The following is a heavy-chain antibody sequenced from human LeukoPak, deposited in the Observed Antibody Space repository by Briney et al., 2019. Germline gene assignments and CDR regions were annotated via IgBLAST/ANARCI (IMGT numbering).Heavy chain of an antibody. Sequence: PSGTLSLTCAVSGGSISSSNWWSWVRQPPGKGLEWIGEIYHSGSTNYNPSLKSRVTISVDKSKNQFSLKLSSVTAADTAVYYCARGYYDYVWGSYGPRWFDPWGQGTLVTVSS. V-gene: IGHV4-4*02. CDR3: ARGYYDYVWGSYGPRWFDP. CDR1: GGSISSSNW. J-gene: IGHJ5*02. D-gene: IGHD3-16*01. CDR2: IYHSGST.